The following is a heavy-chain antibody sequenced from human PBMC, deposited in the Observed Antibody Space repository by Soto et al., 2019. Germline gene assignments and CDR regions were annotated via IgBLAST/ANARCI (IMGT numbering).Heavy chain of an antibody. CDR2: INHSGST. D-gene: IGHD3-10*01. CDR1: GGSFSGYY. V-gene: IGHV4-34*01. CDR3: ARGSPRRLGSGRQYPLYYYYYMDV. J-gene: IGHJ6*03. Sequence: SETLSLTCAVYGGSFSGYYWSWIRQPPGKGLEWIGEINHSGSTNYNPSLKSRVTISVDTSKNQFSLKLSSVTAADTAVYYCARGSPRRLGSGRQYPLYYYYYMDVWGKGTTVTVSS.